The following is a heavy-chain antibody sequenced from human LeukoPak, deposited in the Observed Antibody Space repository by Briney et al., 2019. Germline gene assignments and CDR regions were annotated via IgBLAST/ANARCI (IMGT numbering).Heavy chain of an antibody. Sequence: GGSLRLSCAASGFTFSSYAMSWVRQVPGKGLEWVSVISGSGDSIYYADSVKGRFTISRGNPKNTLYLQMNSLRAEDTAVYYCAKDRSDYSNYEADYWGQGTLVTVSS. D-gene: IGHD4-11*01. CDR3: AKDRSDYSNYEADY. J-gene: IGHJ4*02. CDR1: GFTFSSYA. V-gene: IGHV3-23*01. CDR2: ISGSGDSI.